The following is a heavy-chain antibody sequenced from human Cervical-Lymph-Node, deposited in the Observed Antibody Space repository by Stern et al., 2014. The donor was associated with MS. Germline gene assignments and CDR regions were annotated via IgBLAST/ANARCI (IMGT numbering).Heavy chain of an antibody. J-gene: IGHJ5*02. V-gene: IGHV1-8*01. Sequence: QMQLVESGAEVKKPGASVKVSCKASGYIFTSGDINWVRQASGQGLEWMAWISPDSGDTDYAQKFQGRVTLTRDTSINTAYMEMTSLTSDDTAIYYCTKAWESWGQGTLITVSS. CDR1: GYIFTSGD. CDR2: ISPDSGDT. CDR3: TKAWES. D-gene: IGHD1-26*01.